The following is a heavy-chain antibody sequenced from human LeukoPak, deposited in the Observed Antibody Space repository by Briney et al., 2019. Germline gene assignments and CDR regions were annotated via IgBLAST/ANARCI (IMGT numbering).Heavy chain of an antibody. CDR2: IYYDGSNE. V-gene: IGHV3-33*01. CDR3: AREGLREALDI. D-gene: IGHD4-17*01. CDR1: GFTFSSYG. Sequence: GGSLRLSCAASGFTFSSYGMHWVRQAPAKGLEWVALIYYDGSNEYYADFVKGRFTISRDNSKNTLYLQMNSLRAEDTAMYYCAREGLREALDIWGQGTKVTVSS. J-gene: IGHJ3*02.